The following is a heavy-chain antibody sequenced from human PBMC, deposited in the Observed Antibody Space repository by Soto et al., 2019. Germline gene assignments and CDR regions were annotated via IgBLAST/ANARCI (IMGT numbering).Heavy chain of an antibody. CDR1: GGSVSSGSYY. D-gene: IGHD3-22*01. CDR2: IYYSGST. CDR3: ARTYYYDTSGYSTLDY. Sequence: SETLSLTCTVSGGSVSSGSYYWSWIRQPPGKGLEWIGYIYYSGSTNYNPSLKSRVTISVDTSKNQFSLKLSSVTAADAAVFYCARTYYYDTSGYSTLDYWGQGALVTVSS. J-gene: IGHJ4*02. V-gene: IGHV4-61*01.